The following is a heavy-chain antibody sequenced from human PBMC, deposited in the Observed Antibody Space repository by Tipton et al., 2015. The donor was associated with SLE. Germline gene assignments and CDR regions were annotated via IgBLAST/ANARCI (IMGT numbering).Heavy chain of an antibody. CDR3: ARTNGGGATFFDY. J-gene: IGHJ4*02. D-gene: IGHD3-16*01. Sequence: TLSLTCTVSGGSISSSSYYWGWIRQPPGKGLEWIASIYYNGNTYYNPSLKSRLTISEDTSKNQFSLKLTSVIAADTAVYYCARTNGGGATFFDYWGQGVLVTVSS. V-gene: IGHV4-39*07. CDR2: IYYNGNT. CDR1: GGSISSSSYY.